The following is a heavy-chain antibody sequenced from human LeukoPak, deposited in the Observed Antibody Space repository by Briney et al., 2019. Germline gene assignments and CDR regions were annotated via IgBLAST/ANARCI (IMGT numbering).Heavy chain of an antibody. CDR1: GSTFSSYA. CDR3: ARLEQQLKFDY. J-gene: IGHJ4*02. Sequence: GGSLRLSCAASGSTFSSYAMHWVRQAPGKGLEWVAVISYDGSNKYYADSVKGRFTISRDNSKNTLYLQMNSLRAEDTAVYYCARLEQQLKFDYWGQGTLVTVSS. V-gene: IGHV3-30*04. D-gene: IGHD6-13*01. CDR2: ISYDGSNK.